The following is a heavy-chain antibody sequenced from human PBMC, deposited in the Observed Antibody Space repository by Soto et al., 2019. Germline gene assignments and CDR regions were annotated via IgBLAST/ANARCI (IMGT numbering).Heavy chain of an antibody. D-gene: IGHD1-26*01. CDR1: GGTFSSYA. J-gene: IGHJ6*02. Sequence: SVKVSCKASGGTFSSYAISWVRQAPGQGLEWMGGIIPIFGTANYAQKFQGRVTITADESTSTAYMELSSLRSEDTAIYFCAKHPPQSGAPQRYRLAVWGQGTTVPVSS. CDR2: IIPIFGTA. V-gene: IGHV1-69*13. CDR3: AKHPPQSGAPQRYRLAV.